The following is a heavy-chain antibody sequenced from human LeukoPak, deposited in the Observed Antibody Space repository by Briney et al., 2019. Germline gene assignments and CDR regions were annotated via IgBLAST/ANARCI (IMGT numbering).Heavy chain of an antibody. J-gene: IGHJ4*02. CDR2: ISGSGGST. Sequence: PGGSLRLSCAASGFTFSSYAMSWVRQAPGKGLEWVSAISGSGGSTYYADSVKGRFSISRDNSKSTLYLQMNSLRAEDTAVYYCANQFSGLADYWGQGTLVTVSS. CDR3: ANQFSGLADY. D-gene: IGHD3-10*01. CDR1: GFTFSSYA. V-gene: IGHV3-23*01.